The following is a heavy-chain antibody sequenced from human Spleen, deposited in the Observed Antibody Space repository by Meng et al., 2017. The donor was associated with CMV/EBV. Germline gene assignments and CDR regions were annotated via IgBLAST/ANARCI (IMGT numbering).Heavy chain of an antibody. J-gene: IGHJ4*02. V-gene: IGHV4-34*01. CDR3: ARGKPAASNPYFDY. Sequence: GGSVRGDYWSWIRQQQGNGLEGIGESNHSGSTNYNPSLKSRVTISVDTSKNQCSLKLSSVTAADTAVYYCARGKPAASNPYFDYWGQGTLVTVSS. CDR2: SNHSGST. CDR1: GGSVRGDY. D-gene: IGHD2-2*01.